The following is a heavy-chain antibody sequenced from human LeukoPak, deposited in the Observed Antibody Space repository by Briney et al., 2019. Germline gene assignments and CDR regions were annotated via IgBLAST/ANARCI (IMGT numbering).Heavy chain of an antibody. CDR3: ARLASCSSSCYFDY. Sequence: SETLSLTCNVFGVSISSSNYFWGWIRQSPEKGLEWIGSINYNGRTYYQSSLKSRAIISIDTSKNQFSLKLGSVTAADTALYYCARLASCSSSCYFDYWGQGSLVTVSS. D-gene: IGHD2-21*01. J-gene: IGHJ4*02. V-gene: IGHV4-39*01. CDR1: GVSISSSNYF. CDR2: INYNGRT.